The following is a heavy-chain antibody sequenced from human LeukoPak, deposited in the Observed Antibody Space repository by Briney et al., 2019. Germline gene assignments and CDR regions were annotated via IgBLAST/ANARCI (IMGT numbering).Heavy chain of an antibody. V-gene: IGHV3-11*01. CDR1: GFTFSDYY. D-gene: IGHD2-21*02. J-gene: IGHJ3*02. CDR3: ASPYCGGDCQPPDAFDI. Sequence: GGSLRLSCAASGFTFSDYYMSWIRQAPGKGLEWVSYISSSGSTIYYADSVEGRFTISRDNAKNSLYLQMNSLRAEDTAVYYCASPYCGGDCQPPDAFDIWGQGTMVTVSS. CDR2: ISSSGSTI.